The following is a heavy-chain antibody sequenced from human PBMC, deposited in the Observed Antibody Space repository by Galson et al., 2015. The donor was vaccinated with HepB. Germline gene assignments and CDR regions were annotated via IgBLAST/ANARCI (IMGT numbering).Heavy chain of an antibody. D-gene: IGHD2-2*01. CDR1: GFTFPVYA. J-gene: IGHJ5*02. CDR3: TTDVYFSSYWSWLDP. V-gene: IGHV3-15*01. CDR2: IKSKTDGGTT. Sequence: SLRLSCAASGFTFPVYAMNWVRQAPGKGLEWVGRIKSKTDGGTTEYAAPVKGRFTISRDDSRNTLYLQMHSLKTDDTAVYYCTTDVYFSSYWSWLDPWGQGTLVTVSS.